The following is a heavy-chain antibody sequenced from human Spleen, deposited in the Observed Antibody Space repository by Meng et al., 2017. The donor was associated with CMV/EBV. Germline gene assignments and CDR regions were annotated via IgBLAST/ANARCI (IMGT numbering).Heavy chain of an antibody. D-gene: IGHD2-2*01. Sequence: GGSLRLSCAASVITVSSNYMSWVRQAPGKGLEWVSVIYSDGSTYYADSVKGRSTISRDNSKNTLYLQMNNLRGEDTAAYYCARRGDCSSTSCAMDVGGQGTTVTVSS. J-gene: IGHJ6*02. CDR1: VITVSSNY. V-gene: IGHV3-66*02. CDR3: ARRGDCSSTSCAMDV. CDR2: IYSDGST.